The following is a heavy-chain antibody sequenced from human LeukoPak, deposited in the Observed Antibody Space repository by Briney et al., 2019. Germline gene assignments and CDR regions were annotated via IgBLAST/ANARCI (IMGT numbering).Heavy chain of an antibody. J-gene: IGHJ4*02. Sequence: VKVSXXXXGXTSXSYAISWVRQAPXQGLEWMGGIIPIFGTANYAQKFQGRVTITADESTSTAYMELSSLRSEDTAVYYCARAKWELLRFDYWGQGTLVTVSS. CDR1: GXTSXSYA. CDR3: ARAKWELLRFDY. D-gene: IGHD1-26*01. V-gene: IGHV1-69*01. CDR2: IIPIFGTA.